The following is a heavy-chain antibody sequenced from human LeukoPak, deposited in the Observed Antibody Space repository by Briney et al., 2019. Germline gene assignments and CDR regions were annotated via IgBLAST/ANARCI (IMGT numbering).Heavy chain of an antibody. Sequence: GGSLRLSCAASGFTFSSYSMNWVRQAPGKGLEWVSSISSSSSYIYYADSVKGRFTISRDNAKNSLYLQMNSLRAEDTAVYYCARDPADILSGYYSPGYYYYGMDVWGQGTTVTVSS. CDR3: ARDPADILSGYYSPGYYYYGMDV. J-gene: IGHJ6*02. D-gene: IGHD3-9*01. V-gene: IGHV3-21*01. CDR2: ISSSSSYI. CDR1: GFTFSSYS.